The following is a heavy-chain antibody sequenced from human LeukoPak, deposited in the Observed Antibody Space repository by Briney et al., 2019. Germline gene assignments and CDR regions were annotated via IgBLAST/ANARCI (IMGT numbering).Heavy chain of an antibody. Sequence: ASVKVSCKASGYTFTNFGINWVRQAPGQGLEWLGWISANDGNTNYAQNLQGRVVMTTDTSTSTAYMELRGLRSDDTAVYYCARSPLPYIVALPAAFNFDYWGQGTLVTVSS. CDR3: ARSPLPYIVALPAAFNFDY. CDR2: ISANDGNT. CDR1: GYTFTNFG. J-gene: IGHJ4*02. D-gene: IGHD2-2*01. V-gene: IGHV1-18*01.